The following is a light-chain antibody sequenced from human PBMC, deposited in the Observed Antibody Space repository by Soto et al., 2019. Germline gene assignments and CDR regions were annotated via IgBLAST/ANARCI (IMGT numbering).Light chain of an antibody. J-gene: IGKJ2*01. CDR1: QSISNW. CDR3: QQYSTYSHT. CDR2: RSS. Sequence: DIQMTQSPSTLSASVGDRVTITCRASQSISNWLAWYQQKPGKAPKLLIYRSSALESGVTSRFSGSGSGTEFTLTISSLQPDDFATYYCQQYSTYSHTFGQGTKLEI. V-gene: IGKV1-5*03.